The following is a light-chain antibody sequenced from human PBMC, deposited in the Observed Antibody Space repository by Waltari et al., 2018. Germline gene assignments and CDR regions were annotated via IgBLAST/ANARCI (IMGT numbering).Light chain of an antibody. J-gene: IGKJ4*01. Sequence: DVQLTHSPSTLSASVGDRVTITCRASESVKNNLAWYQHQPGKAPKVLVHKASRLESGVPSIFSGSGYGTEFTLTISILDPDSFATYYCHQYNTLPLTFGGGTKVEIK. CDR3: HQYNTLPLT. V-gene: IGKV1-5*03. CDR2: KAS. CDR1: ESVKNN.